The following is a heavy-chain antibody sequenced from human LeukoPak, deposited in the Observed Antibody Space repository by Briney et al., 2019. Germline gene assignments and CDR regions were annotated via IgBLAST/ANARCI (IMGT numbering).Heavy chain of an antibody. Sequence: GASVKVSCKASGYTFTGYYMHWVRQAPGQGLEWMGWINPNSGGTNYAQKFQGRVTMTRDTSISTAYMELSSLRSEDTAVYYCARGCTYYYDSSGFPPPYYYYYMDVWGKGTTVTVSS. D-gene: IGHD3-22*01. J-gene: IGHJ6*03. CDR1: GYTFTGYY. CDR3: ARGCTYYYDSSGFPPPYYYYYMDV. CDR2: INPNSGGT. V-gene: IGHV1-2*02.